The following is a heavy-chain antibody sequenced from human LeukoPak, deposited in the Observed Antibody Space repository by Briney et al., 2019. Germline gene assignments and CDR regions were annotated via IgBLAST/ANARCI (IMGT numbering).Heavy chain of an antibody. D-gene: IGHD6-13*01. CDR3: ATCRTWSMYYLDF. J-gene: IGHJ4*02. V-gene: IGHV3-23*01. CDR1: GFTFSNYA. Sequence: PGGSLRLSCAASGFTFSNYAMSWVRQAPGKGLEWVSAISTSGGTPYYVDSVKGRFTISRDNSNNTLYLQTNSLGAEDTAVYYCATCRTWSMYYLDFWGQGTLVTVSS. CDR2: ISTSGGTP.